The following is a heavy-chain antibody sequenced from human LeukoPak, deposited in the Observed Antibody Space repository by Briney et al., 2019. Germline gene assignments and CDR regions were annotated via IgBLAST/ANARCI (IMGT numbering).Heavy chain of an antibody. CDR2: ISSSSSYI. Sequence: KTAGSLRLSCAASGFSFSSYTMNWVRQAPGKGLEWVSIISSSSSYIYYADSVKGRFTISRDNAKNALYLQMNSLRVEDTAVYYCARDGRCGGDCYASWGQGTLVTVSS. D-gene: IGHD2-21*02. CDR3: ARDGRCGGDCYAS. V-gene: IGHV3-21*01. J-gene: IGHJ4*02. CDR1: GFSFSSYT.